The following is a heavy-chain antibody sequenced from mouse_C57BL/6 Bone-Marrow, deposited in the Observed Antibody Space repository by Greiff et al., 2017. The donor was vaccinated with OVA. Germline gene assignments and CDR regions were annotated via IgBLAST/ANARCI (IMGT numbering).Heavy chain of an antibody. CDR2: ISDGGSYT. CDR3: ARVDYDWFAY. CDR1: GFTFSSYA. V-gene: IGHV5-4*03. J-gene: IGHJ3*01. D-gene: IGHD2-4*01. Sequence: EVMLVDSGGGLVKPGGSLKLSCAASGFTFSSYAMSWVRQTPEKRLEWVATISDGGSYTYYPDNVKGRFTISRDNAKNNLYLQMSHLKSEDTAMYYCARVDYDWFAYWGQGTLVTVSA.